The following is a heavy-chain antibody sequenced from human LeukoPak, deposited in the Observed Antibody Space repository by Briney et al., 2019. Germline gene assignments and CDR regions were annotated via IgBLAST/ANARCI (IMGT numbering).Heavy chain of an antibody. D-gene: IGHD1-1*01. J-gene: IGHJ4*02. V-gene: IGHV4-38-2*01. CDR3: ARGYRPNFDY. CDR1: GYSISSGYY. CDR2: IYYSGST. Sequence: QPSETLSLTCAVSGYSISSGYYWGWIRQPPGKGLEWIGSIYYSGSTYYNPSLKIRVTISVDTSKNQFSLKLSSVTAADTAVYYCARGYRPNFDYWGQGTLVTVSS.